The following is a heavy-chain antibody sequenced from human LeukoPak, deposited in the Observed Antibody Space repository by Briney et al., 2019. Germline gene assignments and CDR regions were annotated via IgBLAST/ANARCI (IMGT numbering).Heavy chain of an antibody. CDR2: ISSSSSYI. V-gene: IGHV3-21*01. J-gene: IGHJ4*02. D-gene: IGHD4-17*01. Sequence: PGGSLRLSCAASGFTFSSYSMNWVRQAPGKGLEWVSSISSSSSYIYYADSVKGRFTISRDNSKNTLYLQMNSLRAEDTAVYYCARARVGPSVTVTTTPFGYWGQGTLVTVSS. CDR1: GFTFSSYS. CDR3: ARARVGPSVTVTTTPFGY.